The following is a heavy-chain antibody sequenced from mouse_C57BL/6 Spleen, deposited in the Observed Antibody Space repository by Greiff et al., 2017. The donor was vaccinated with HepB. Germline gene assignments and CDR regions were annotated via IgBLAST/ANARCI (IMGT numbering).Heavy chain of an antibody. J-gene: IGHJ4*01. CDR3: ARNGYYVYYYAMDY. D-gene: IGHD2-3*01. V-gene: IGHV2-9-1*01. CDR2: IWTGGGT. CDR1: GFSLTSYA. Sequence: VQLMESGPGLVAPSQRLSITCTVSGFSLTSYAISWVRQPPGKGLEWLGVIWTGGGTNYNSALKSRLSISKDNSKSQVFLKMNSLQTDDTARYYCARNGYYVYYYAMDYWGQGTSVTVSS.